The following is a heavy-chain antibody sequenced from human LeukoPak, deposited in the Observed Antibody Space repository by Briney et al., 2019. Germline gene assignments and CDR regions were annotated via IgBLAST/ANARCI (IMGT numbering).Heavy chain of an antibody. CDR3: ARGESITIFGVVSGGYFDY. Sequence: GESLKISCKGSGYSFTSYWIGWVRQMPGKGLEWMGIIYPGDSDTRYSPSIQGQVTISADKSISTAYLQWSSLKASDTAMYYCARGESITIFGVVSGGYFDYWGQGTLVTVSS. J-gene: IGHJ4*02. CDR1: GYSFTSYW. V-gene: IGHV5-51*01. D-gene: IGHD3-3*01. CDR2: IYPGDSDT.